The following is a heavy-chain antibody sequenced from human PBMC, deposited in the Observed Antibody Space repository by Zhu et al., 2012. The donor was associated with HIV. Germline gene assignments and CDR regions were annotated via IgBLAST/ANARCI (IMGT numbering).Heavy chain of an antibody. V-gene: IGHV4-61*01. D-gene: IGHD6-19*01. Sequence: QVQLQESGPGLVKPSETLSLTCTVSGGSVSSGSYYWSWIRQPPGKGLEWIGYIYYSGSTNYNPSLKSRVTISVDTSKNQFSLKLSSVTAADTAVYYCASTGIAVAGPPLXWGQGTLVTVSS. CDR1: GGSVSSGSYY. CDR3: ASTGIAVAGPPLX. CDR2: IYYSGST. J-gene: IGHJ4*02.